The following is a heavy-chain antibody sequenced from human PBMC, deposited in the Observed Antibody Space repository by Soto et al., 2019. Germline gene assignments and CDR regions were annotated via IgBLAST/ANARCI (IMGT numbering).Heavy chain of an antibody. CDR2: TIPAFGTA. V-gene: IGHV1-69*06. J-gene: IGHJ4*02. CDR3: WRDDKTALPPLDS. Sequence: QVHLVQSGAEVKSPGSAVKVSCKVSGAGDTFSNYGLNWMRQATGQGLEWMGGTIPAFGTANYAQKFQGRFTITADTSTTTAYMELSSLRSDDTAVYYCWRDDKTALPPLDSWGQGTLVSVSS. CDR1: GAGDTFSNYG.